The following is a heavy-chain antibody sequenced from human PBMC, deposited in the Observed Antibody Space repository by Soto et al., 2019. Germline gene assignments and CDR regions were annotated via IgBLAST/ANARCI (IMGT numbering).Heavy chain of an antibody. J-gene: IGHJ4*02. D-gene: IGHD1-26*01. CDR2: IYYSGST. CDR1: GGSISTYY. CDR3: ARGRPWELYDY. Sequence: QVQLQESGPGLVKPSETLSLTCTDSGGSISTYYWSWIRQSPGKGLDWIGYIYYSGSTNYNPSVKSRVSISVGTSKNEFSLKLSSMTAADTAVYYCARGRPWELYDYWGQGTLVTVSS. V-gene: IGHV4-59*12.